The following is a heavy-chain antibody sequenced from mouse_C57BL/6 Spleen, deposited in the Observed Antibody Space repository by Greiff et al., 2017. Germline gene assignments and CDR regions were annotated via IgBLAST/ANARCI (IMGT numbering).Heavy chain of an antibody. V-gene: IGHV3-6*01. J-gene: IGHJ2*01. D-gene: IGHD2-3*01. CDR3: ARYDGPYYFDY. CDR2: ISYDGSN. Sequence: EVQLQESGPGLVKPSQSLSLTCSVTGYSITSGYYWNWIRQFPGNKLEWMGYISYDGSNNYNPSLKNRISITRDTSKNQFFLKLNSVTTEDTATYYCARYDGPYYFDYWGQGTTLTVSS. CDR1: GYSITSGYY.